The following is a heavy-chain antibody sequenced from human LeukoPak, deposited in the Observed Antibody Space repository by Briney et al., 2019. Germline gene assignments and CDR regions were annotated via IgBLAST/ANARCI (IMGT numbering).Heavy chain of an antibody. J-gene: IGHJ5*02. CDR1: GGSISSSSYY. D-gene: IGHD6-6*01. Sequence: KSSETLSLTCTVSGGSISSSSYYWSWIRQPAGKGLEWIGRIYTSGSTNYNPSLKSRVTMSVDTSKNQFSLKLSSVTAADTAVYYCARGQSSSPPGDWFDPWGQGTLVTVSS. CDR3: ARGQSSSPPGDWFDP. CDR2: IYTSGST. V-gene: IGHV4-61*02.